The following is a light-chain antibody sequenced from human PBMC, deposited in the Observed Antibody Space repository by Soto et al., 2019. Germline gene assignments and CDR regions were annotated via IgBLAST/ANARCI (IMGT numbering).Light chain of an antibody. CDR3: QQYYSTPPT. V-gene: IGKV2-30*01. Sequence: DVVMTQSPLSLPVTLGQPASISCRSSQSLVYSDGFTYLNWFQQRPGQSPRRLIYKVSNRDSGVPDRFSGRGSGTDFTLTISSLQAEDVAVYYCQQYYSTPPTFGQGTKGDIK. CDR2: KVS. J-gene: IGKJ1*01. CDR1: QSLVYSDGFTY.